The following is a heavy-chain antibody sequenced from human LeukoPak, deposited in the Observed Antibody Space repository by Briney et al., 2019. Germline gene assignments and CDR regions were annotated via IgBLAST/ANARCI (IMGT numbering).Heavy chain of an antibody. D-gene: IGHD1-1*01. CDR1: GGTFSSYA. J-gene: IGHJ4*02. V-gene: IGHV1-69*04. Sequence: GASVKVSCKASGGTFSSYAISWVRQAPGQGLEWMGRIIPILGIANYAQKFQGRVTITADESTSTAYRELSSLRSEDTAVYYCGTHDEGTFDYWGQGTLVTVSS. CDR3: GTHDEGTFDY. CDR2: IIPILGIA.